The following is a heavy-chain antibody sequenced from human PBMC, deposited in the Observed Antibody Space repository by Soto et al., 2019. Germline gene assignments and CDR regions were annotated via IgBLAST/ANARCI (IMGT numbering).Heavy chain of an antibody. CDR2: VIPIFGTA. Sequence: QVQLVQSGAEVKKPGSSVKVSCKAPGGTFSGYAISWVRQAPGQGLEWMGGVIPIFGTAKYAQKFQGRVTITADESTSTGYMELRSLRSEDTAVYYCARSQGGSSSLDIYYYYYYGMDVWGQGTTVTVSS. D-gene: IGHD2-15*01. J-gene: IGHJ6*02. CDR3: ARSQGGSSSLDIYYYYYYGMDV. CDR1: GGTFSGYA. V-gene: IGHV1-69*01.